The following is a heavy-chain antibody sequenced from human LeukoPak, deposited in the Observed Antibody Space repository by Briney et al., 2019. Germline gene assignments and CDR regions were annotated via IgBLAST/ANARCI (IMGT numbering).Heavy chain of an antibody. CDR2: IKRSGST. V-gene: IGHV4-34*01. CDR3: ARSSGYYYDSSGKYYFDY. Sequence: PSETLSLTCAVYGGSFSGYYWSWIRQPPGKGLEWIGEIKRSGSTNYNPSLKSRVTISVDPSKNQFSLKLSFVTDADTAVYYCARSSGYYYDSSGKYYFDYWGQGTLVTV. CDR1: GGSFSGYY. J-gene: IGHJ4*02. D-gene: IGHD3-22*01.